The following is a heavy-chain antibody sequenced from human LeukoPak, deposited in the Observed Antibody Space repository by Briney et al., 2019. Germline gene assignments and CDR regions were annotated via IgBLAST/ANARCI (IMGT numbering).Heavy chain of an antibody. CDR2: IYYSGST. J-gene: IGHJ4*02. CDR1: GGSISSYY. D-gene: IGHD6-13*01. V-gene: IGHV4-59*12. CDR3: AREVKSSAGPASRREFVC. Sequence: PSETLSLTCTVSGGSISSYYWSWIRQPPGKGLEWIGYIYYSGSTNYNPSLKSRVTISVDTSKNQFSLKLSSVTAADTAVYYCAREVKSSAGPASRREFVCWGQGTLVTVSS.